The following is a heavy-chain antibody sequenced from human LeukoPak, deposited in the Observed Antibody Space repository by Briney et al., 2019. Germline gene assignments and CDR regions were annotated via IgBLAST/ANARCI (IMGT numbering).Heavy chain of an antibody. J-gene: IGHJ4*02. CDR1: GFTFSGYW. D-gene: IGHD5-24*01. Sequence: GGSPRLSCAASGFTFSGYWMSWVRQAPGKGLEWVANIKPDGSERYYVDSVKGRFTISRDNAKNSLYLQMDSLRAEDTAVYYCARGRGVDYWGRGTLVTVSS. V-gene: IGHV3-7*01. CDR3: ARGRGVDY. CDR2: IKPDGSER.